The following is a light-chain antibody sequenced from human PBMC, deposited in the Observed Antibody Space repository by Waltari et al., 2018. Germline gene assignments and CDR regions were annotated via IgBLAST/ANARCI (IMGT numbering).Light chain of an antibody. CDR1: SGHSSNV. V-gene: IGLV4-69*01. CDR3: QTGGHGTWV. J-gene: IGLJ3*02. Sequence: QLVLTQSPSASASLGASVRLTCTLSSGHSSNVIAWHQRQPEKGPRYLMKVNSDGSHSKGDEVPARFSGASSGAERYLTISSLQSEDEADYYCQTGGHGTWVFGGGTKLTVL. CDR2: VNSDGSH.